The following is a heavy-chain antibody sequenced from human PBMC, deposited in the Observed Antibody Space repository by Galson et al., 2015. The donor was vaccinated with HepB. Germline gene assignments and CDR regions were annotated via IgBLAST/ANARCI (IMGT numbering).Heavy chain of an antibody. J-gene: IGHJ3*02. CDR1: GFSIRAYY. Sequence: SLRLSCAASGFSIRAYYMAWFRQAPGKGLEWVANIRQDGKERFYVASVRGRFTISRDNAKKSVNLQMNSLTAADAAVYFCARESVIFGGKDDAAEIWGQGTMVTVS. V-gene: IGHV3-7*03. CDR3: ARESVIFGGKDDAAEI. D-gene: IGHD3-16*01. CDR2: IRQDGKER.